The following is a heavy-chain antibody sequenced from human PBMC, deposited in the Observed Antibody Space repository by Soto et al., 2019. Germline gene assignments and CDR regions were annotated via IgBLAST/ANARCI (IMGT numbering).Heavy chain of an antibody. J-gene: IGHJ4*02. CDR3: AKGGYGSGSYYPVDY. CDR2: ISGSGGST. V-gene: IGHV3-23*01. CDR1: GFTFSSYA. D-gene: IGHD3-10*01. Sequence: GGSLRLSCAASGFTFSSYAMSWVRQAPGKGLEWVSAISGSGGSTYYADSVKGRFTISRDNSKNTLYLQMNSLRAEDTAVYYCAKGGYGSGSYYPVDYWGQGTLVTVSS.